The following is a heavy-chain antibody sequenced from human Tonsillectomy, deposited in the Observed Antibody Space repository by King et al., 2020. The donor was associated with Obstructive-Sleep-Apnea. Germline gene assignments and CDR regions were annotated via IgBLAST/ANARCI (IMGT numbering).Heavy chain of an antibody. V-gene: IGHV3-9*01. D-gene: IGHD1-26*01. CDR2: ISWNSGSI. CDR1: GFTFDDYA. Sequence: VQLVESGGGLVQPGWSLRLSCAGSGFTFDDYAMHWVRQAPGKGLEWVSGISWNSGSIGYADSVKGRFTISRDNAKNSLYLQMNSLRAEDTALYYYAKDGSYSGTYYFDSWGQGTLVTVSS. J-gene: IGHJ4*02. CDR3: AKDGSYSGTYYFDS.